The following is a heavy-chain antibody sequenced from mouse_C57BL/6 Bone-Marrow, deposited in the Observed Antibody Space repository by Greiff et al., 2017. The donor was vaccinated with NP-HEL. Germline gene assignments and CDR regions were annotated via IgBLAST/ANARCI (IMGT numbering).Heavy chain of an antibody. J-gene: IGHJ2*01. CDR1: GYSITSGYY. Sequence: EVQLKESGPGLVKPSQSLSLTCSVTGYSITSGYYWNWIRQFPGNKLEWMGYISYDGSNNYNPSLKNRISITRDTSKNQFFLKLNSVTTEDTATYYCAGGNYGFDYWGQGTTLTVSS. D-gene: IGHD2-1*01. CDR3: AGGNYGFDY. CDR2: ISYDGSN. V-gene: IGHV3-6*01.